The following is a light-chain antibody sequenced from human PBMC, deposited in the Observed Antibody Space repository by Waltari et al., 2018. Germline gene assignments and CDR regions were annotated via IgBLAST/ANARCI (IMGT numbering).Light chain of an antibody. CDR3: HSRDASGVGGT. CDR1: RLRTYY. J-gene: IGLJ3*02. V-gene: IGLV3-19*01. Sequence: TQDPAVSVAMGQTVRITCPGDRLRTYYESWYRQRPGQAPILGMYDKNNRPSGVPDRFSGSSSDNTASLTITGAQAEDEAYYYCHSRDASGVGGTFGGGTKLTVL. CDR2: DKN.